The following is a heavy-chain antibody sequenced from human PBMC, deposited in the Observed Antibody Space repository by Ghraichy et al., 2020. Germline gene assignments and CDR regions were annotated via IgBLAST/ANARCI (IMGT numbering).Heavy chain of an antibody. CDR3: ARDRTMMGWAPLDY. CDR1: GFTFSSYT. V-gene: IGHV3-21*01. J-gene: IGHJ4*02. Sequence: GGSLRLSCAASGFTFSSYTMNWVRQAPGKGLEWVSSISTGSSYIYYADSVKGRFTISRDNAKNSLYLQMNSLRAEDTAMYYCARDRTMMGWAPLDYWGQGTLVTVSS. CDR2: ISTGSSYI. D-gene: IGHD1-26*01.